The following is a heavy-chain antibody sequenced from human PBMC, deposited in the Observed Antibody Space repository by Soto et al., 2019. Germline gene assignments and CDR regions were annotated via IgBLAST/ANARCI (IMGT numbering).Heavy chain of an antibody. Sequence: QVQLVQSGAEVKKPGSSVKVSCKASGGTFSSYAISWVRQAPGQGLEWMGGIIPIFGTANYAQKFQGRVTITADESTSPAYMELSSLRSEDTAVYYCARAGRWELLRGDAFDIWGQGTMVTVSS. CDR2: IIPIFGTA. CDR3: ARAGRWELLRGDAFDI. D-gene: IGHD1-26*01. V-gene: IGHV1-69*01. J-gene: IGHJ3*02. CDR1: GGTFSSYA.